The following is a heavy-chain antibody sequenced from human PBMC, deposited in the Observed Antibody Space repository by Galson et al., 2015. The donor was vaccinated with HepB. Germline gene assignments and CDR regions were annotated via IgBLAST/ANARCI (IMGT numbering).Heavy chain of an antibody. D-gene: IGHD2-2*01. J-gene: IGHJ4*02. Sequence: QSGAEVKKPGESLGISCKASGYTFTSYGISWVRQAPGQGLEWMGWISAYNGNTNYAQKLQGRVTMTTDTSTSTAYMELRSLRSDDTAVYYCARGPGGGLGVPAAMLFDYWGQGTLVTVSS. V-gene: IGHV1-18*01. CDR2: ISAYNGNT. CDR3: ARGPGGGLGVPAAMLFDY. CDR1: GYTFTSYG.